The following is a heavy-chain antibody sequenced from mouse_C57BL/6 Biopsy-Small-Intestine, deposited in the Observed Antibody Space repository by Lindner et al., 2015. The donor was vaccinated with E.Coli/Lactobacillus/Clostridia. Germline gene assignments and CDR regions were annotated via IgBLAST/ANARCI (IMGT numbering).Heavy chain of an antibody. V-gene: IGHV14-3*01. CDR2: IDPANGNT. CDR3: APLAY. J-gene: IGHJ3*01. CDR1: GFNIEDDY. Sequence: VQLQESGAELVRPGASVKLSCTASGFNIEDDYMHWVKQRPEQGLEWIGRIDPANGNTKYAPKFQDKATITADTSSNTAYLQLSSLTSEDTAVYYCAPLAYWGQGTLVTVSA.